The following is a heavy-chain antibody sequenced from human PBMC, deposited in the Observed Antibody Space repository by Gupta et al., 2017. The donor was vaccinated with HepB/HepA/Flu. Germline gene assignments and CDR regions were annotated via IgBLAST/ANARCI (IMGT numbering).Heavy chain of an antibody. D-gene: IGHD4-17*01. J-gene: IGHJ4*02. V-gene: IGHV3-48*03. CDR2: ISSSGGTI. Sequence: EVQLVESGGDLGQPGGSLRLSCAVSGFTFGSYEMNWVRQAPGKGLEWISYISSSGGTIYYADSVKGRFTISRDNAKNSLYLQMNSLRAEDTAVYYCATWWAVTTNYWGQGTLVTVSS. CDR1: GFTFGSYE. CDR3: ATWWAVTTNY.